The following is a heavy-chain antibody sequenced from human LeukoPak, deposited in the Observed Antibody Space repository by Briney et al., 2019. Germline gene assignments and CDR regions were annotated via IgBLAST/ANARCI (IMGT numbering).Heavy chain of an antibody. Sequence: GGSLRLSCAASGFTFSSNAMSWVRQAPGKGLEWVSGIGGDSRTHYADSVEGRFTISRDTSKNMLYLQMNNLRAEDTAVYYCAKSRSSSVSCYNYWGQGTLVTVSS. V-gene: IGHV3-23*01. CDR2: IGGDSRT. J-gene: IGHJ4*02. CDR3: AKSRSSSVSCYNY. D-gene: IGHD2-2*02. CDR1: GFTFSSNA.